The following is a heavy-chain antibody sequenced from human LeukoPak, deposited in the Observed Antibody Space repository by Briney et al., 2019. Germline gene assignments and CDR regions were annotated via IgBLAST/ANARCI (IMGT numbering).Heavy chain of an antibody. Sequence: SETLSLTCTVSGGSISSGSYYWSWIRQPAGEGLEWIGRIYTSGSTNYNPSLKSRVTISVDTSKNQFSLRLSSVTAADTAVYYCARSRYFDWLLTYWGQGTLVTVSS. CDR2: IYTSGST. V-gene: IGHV4-61*02. D-gene: IGHD3-9*01. J-gene: IGHJ4*02. CDR1: GGSISSGSYY. CDR3: ARSRYFDWLLTY.